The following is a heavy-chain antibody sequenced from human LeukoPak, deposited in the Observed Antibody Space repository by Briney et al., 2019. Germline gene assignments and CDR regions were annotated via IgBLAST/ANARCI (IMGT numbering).Heavy chain of an antibody. V-gene: IGHV4-39*07. Sequence: SETLSLTCTVSGGSIRSSYYYWGWIRQPPGKGLEWIGSIYDSGSTYYNPPLKSRVTISVDTSKNQFSLKLSSVTAADTAVYYCASLSYGGYADFDYWGRGTLVTVSS. CDR3: ASLSYGGYADFDY. CDR2: IYDSGST. D-gene: IGHD2-2*01. CDR1: GGSIRSSYYY. J-gene: IGHJ4*02.